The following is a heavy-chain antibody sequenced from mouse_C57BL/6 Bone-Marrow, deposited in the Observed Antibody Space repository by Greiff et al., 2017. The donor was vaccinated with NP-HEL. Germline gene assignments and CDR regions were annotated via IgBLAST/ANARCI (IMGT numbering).Heavy chain of an antibody. CDR1: GYTFTSYW. CDR2: IHPNSGST. CDR3: ARRGYYGSSYDV. V-gene: IGHV1-64*01. Sequence: VQLQQPGAELVKPGASVKLSCKASGYTFTSYWMHWVKQRPGQGLEWIGMIHPNSGSTNYNEKFKSKATLTVDKSSSTAYMQLSSLTSEDSAVSYCARRGYYGSSYDVWGTGTTVTVSS. D-gene: IGHD1-1*01. J-gene: IGHJ1*03.